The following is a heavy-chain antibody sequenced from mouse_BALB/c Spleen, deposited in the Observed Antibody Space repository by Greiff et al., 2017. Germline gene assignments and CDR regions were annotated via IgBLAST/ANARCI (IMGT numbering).Heavy chain of an antibody. CDR3: ARDYGNYGGFAY. J-gene: IGHJ3*01. V-gene: IGHV5-2*01. CDR1: EYEFPSHD. CDR2: INSDGGST. D-gene: IGHD2-1*01. Sequence: EVQLMESGGGLVQPGESLKLSCESNEYEFPSHDMSWVRKTPEKRLELVAAINSDGGSTYYPDTMERRFIISSDNTTKTLYLQMSSLRSEDTALYYCARDYGNYGGFAYWGQGTLVTVSA.